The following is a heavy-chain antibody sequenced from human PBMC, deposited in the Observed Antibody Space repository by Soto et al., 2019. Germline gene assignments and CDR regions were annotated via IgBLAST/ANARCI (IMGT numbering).Heavy chain of an antibody. CDR1: GFTFSTYG. CDR2: IWYDGSNK. V-gene: IGHV3-33*01. CDR3: ARDPTDNWNDADYYYGMDV. D-gene: IGHD1-20*01. Sequence: GGSLRLSCTTSGFTFSTYGFHWVRQAPGKGLEWVAVIWYDGSNKYYADSVKGRFTISRDNAKNSLYLQMNSLRAEDTAVYYCARDPTDNWNDADYYYGMDVWGQGTTVTVSS. J-gene: IGHJ6*02.